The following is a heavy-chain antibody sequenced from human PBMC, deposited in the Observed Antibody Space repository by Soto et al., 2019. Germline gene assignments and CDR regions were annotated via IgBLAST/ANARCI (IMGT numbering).Heavy chain of an antibody. V-gene: IGHV4-31*03. CDR1: GGSIGSGCYY. CDR2: IYYRGST. Sequence: SETLSLTCTVSGGSIGSGCYYWSWIRQHPGMGLEWIGYIYYRGSTYYNPSLQSRVTISVDTSKNQFSLKLSSVTAADTAVYYCARSSESRSAEGYFQHWGRGTLVTVSS. CDR3: ARSSESRSAEGYFQH. J-gene: IGHJ1*01.